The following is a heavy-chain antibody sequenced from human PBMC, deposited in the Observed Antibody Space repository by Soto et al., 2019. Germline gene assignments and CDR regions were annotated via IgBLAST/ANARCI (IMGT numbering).Heavy chain of an antibody. CDR1: GFKFSSYA. Sequence: PGGSLRLSCGASGFKFSSYAMSLVRQAPGKGLEWVACISGSGSKTYYADSVKGRFTFSRDKSKNMLYLEMNSLRVEDTAVYYCAQEWTLRRAVDYWGQGTQVTVSS. D-gene: IGHD5-12*01. V-gene: IGHV3-23*01. J-gene: IGHJ4*02. CDR2: ISGSGSKT. CDR3: AQEWTLRRAVDY.